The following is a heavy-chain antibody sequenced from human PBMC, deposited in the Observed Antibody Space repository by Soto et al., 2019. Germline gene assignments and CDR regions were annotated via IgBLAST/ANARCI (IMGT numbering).Heavy chain of an antibody. J-gene: IGHJ5*02. V-gene: IGHV3-53*01. D-gene: IGHD2-15*01. CDR3: VRDRGGSYWLDP. Sequence: PGGSLRLSCAASGFIVSNNYMSWVRQAPGKGLEWVSILYSGGTTYYADSVKGRFTFSRDNSENTVFLQMNNLRDEDTAVYYCVRDRGGSYWLDPWGQGTLVTVSS. CDR1: GFIVSNNY. CDR2: LYSGGTT.